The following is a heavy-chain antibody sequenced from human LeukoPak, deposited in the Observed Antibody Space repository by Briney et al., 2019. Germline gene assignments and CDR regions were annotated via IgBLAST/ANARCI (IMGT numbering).Heavy chain of an antibody. D-gene: IGHD3-22*01. J-gene: IGHJ4*02. CDR1: GFTFNTYA. V-gene: IGHV3-23*01. CDR3: TIVVVITY. CDR2: ITGSGNTT. Sequence: PGGSLRLSCAPSGFTFNTYAMTWVRQAPGKGLEWVSSITGSGNTTYFADSVKGRFTISRDNSKNTLYLQMNSLRAEDTAVYYCTIVVVITYWAQGTLVSVSS.